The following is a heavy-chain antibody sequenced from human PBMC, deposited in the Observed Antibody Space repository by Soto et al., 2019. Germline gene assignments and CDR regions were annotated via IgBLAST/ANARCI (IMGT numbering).Heavy chain of an antibody. D-gene: IGHD6-13*01. CDR1: GGSISSSNW. CDR3: AKNQHLAAARFYYYGMDV. J-gene: IGHJ6*02. Sequence: SETLSLTCAVSGGSISSSNWWSWVRQPPGKGLEWIGEIYHSGSTNYNPSLKSRVTISVDKSKNQFSLKLRSVTAAETAVYYCAKNQHLAAARFYYYGMDVWGQGTTVTVSS. V-gene: IGHV4-4*02. CDR2: IYHSGST.